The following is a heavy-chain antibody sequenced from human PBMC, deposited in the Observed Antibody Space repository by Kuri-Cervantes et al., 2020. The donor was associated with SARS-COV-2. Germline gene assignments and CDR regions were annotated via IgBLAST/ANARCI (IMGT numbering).Heavy chain of an antibody. V-gene: IGHV1-2*02. Sequence: ASVKVSCKASGYTFTGYYMHWVRQAPGQGLEWMGWINPNSGGTNYAQKFQGRVTMTRDTSISTAYMELSSLRSEGTAIYFCARGREYCTGTSCYNFWGQGTLVTVSS. CDR2: INPNSGGT. CDR3: ARGREYCTGTSCYNF. D-gene: IGHD2-2*02. CDR1: GYTFTGYY. J-gene: IGHJ1*01.